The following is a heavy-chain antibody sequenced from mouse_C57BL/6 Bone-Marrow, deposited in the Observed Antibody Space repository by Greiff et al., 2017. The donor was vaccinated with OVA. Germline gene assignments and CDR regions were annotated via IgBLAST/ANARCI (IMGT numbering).Heavy chain of an antibody. V-gene: IGHV1-59*01. CDR1: GYTFTNYW. J-gene: IGHJ2*02. CDR2: ISPSDSYI. CDR3: ARYGSRLDLHY. Sequence: VQLQQPGAELVRPGTSVKLSCKASGYTFTNYWMHWVKQRPGQGLEWIGVISPSDSYINYNQKFKGRATLTVDTSSSTAYMHLSSLTSEDSAVYCGARYGSRLDLHYWGQGTSLTVSS. D-gene: IGHD1-1*01.